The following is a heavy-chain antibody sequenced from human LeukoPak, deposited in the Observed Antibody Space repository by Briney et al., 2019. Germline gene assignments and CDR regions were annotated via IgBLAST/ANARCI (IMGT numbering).Heavy chain of an antibody. CDR3: ARDGEGLDY. V-gene: IGHV3-30*02. CDR1: GLTFRNYS. CDR2: IEYDRGNK. J-gene: IGHJ4*02. Sequence: GGSLRLSCAASGLTFRNYSMHSVRQTPGKGVEWVTFIEYDRGNKYYVDSVTGRFTISRDNPKNTLYLQMNSLRPEDTAVYYCARDGEGLDYWGQGTLVTVSS.